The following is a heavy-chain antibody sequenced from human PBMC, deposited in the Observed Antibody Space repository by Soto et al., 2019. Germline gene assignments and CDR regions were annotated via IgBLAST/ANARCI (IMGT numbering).Heavy chain of an antibody. CDR2: ISYDGSNK. D-gene: IGHD3-22*01. V-gene: IGHV3-30-3*01. CDR1: GFTFSSYA. CDR3: ETGDDSNQLTAY. Sequence: GGSLRLSCAASGFTFSSYAMHWVRQAPGKGLEWVAVISYDGSNKYYADSVKGRFTISRDNSKNTLYLQMNSLRAEDTAVYYCETGDDSNQLTAYWGQGTLVTVSS. J-gene: IGHJ4*02.